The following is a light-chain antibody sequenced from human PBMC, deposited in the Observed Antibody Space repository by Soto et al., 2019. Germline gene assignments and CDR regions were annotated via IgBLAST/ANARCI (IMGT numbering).Light chain of an antibody. Sequence: VMTQSPATLSVSPGERAALSCRARQSVSTNLAWYQQKPGQPPRLLIYFASTRATAVPARFTAGGSGTEFTLAISGLQSDDLAVYYCQQYDKWARTFGQGTKVEIK. CDR2: FAS. CDR1: QSVSTN. CDR3: QQYDKWART. V-gene: IGKV3-15*01. J-gene: IGKJ1*01.